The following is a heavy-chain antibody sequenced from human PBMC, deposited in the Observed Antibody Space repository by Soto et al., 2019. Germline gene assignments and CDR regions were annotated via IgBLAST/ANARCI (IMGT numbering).Heavy chain of an antibody. D-gene: IGHD1-26*01. CDR2: ISQSGST. Sequence: SETLSLTCAVYNGSFSGYYWNWIRQPPGKGLEWIGEISQSGSTDYNVSLKSRVTISVDRSKNQSSLKLRSVTAADTAVYYCARGDSGSYFDYWGQGNLVTVSS. CDR3: ARGDSGSYFDY. CDR1: NGSFSGYY. J-gene: IGHJ4*03. V-gene: IGHV4-34*01.